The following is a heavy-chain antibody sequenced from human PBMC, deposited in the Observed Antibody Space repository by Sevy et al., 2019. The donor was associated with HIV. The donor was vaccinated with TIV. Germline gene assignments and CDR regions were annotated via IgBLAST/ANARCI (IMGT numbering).Heavy chain of an antibody. CDR2: INPSGGSK. CDR1: GYSFTSYE. CDR3: ARLRACGGDCYYYDF. V-gene: IGHV1-46*01. J-gene: IGHJ4*02. D-gene: IGHD2-21*02. Sequence: ASVKVSCKASGYSFTSYEIHWVRQAPGQGLEWMGIINPSGGSKSYAQKFQDRVTMIRDTSTTTVYMELSSLRSEDTAVYFCARLRACGGDCYYYDFWGQGTLVTVSS.